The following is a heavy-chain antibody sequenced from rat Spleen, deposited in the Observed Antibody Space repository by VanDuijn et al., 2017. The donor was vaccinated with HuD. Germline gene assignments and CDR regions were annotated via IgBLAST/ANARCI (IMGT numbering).Heavy chain of an antibody. Sequence: EVQLVESGGDIVQPGRSLKLSCAASGFIFTDYAMAWVRLAPKKGLEWVATIIYDGTSIYYRDSVKGRFTISRDNAESTLYLQMDSLRSEDTATYYCARHPWFAYWGQGTLVTVSS. CDR3: ARHPWFAY. V-gene: IGHV5-17*01. J-gene: IGHJ3*01. CDR1: GFIFTDYA. CDR2: IIYDGTSI.